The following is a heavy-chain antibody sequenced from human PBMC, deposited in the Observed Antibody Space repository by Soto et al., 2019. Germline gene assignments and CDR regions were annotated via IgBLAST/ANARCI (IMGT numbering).Heavy chain of an antibody. J-gene: IGHJ5*02. CDR2: IYYSGST. D-gene: IGHD5-12*01. V-gene: IGHV4-30-4*01. CDR3: ARSIVATIHWFDP. CDR1: GGSISSGDYY. Sequence: PSETLSLTCTVSGGSISSGDYYWSWIRQPPGKGLEWIGYIYYSGSTYYNPSLKSRVTISVDTSKNQFSLKLSSVTAADTAVYYCARSIVATIHWFDPWGQGTLVTVSS.